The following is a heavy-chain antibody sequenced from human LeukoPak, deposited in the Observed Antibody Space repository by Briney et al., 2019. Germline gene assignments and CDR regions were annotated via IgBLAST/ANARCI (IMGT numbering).Heavy chain of an antibody. J-gene: IGHJ3*02. CDR1: GYSFTSYW. V-gene: IGHV5-51*01. Sequence: GEPLKIPCKGSGYSFTSYWIGWVRQMHGKGLEWMGIIYPGDSDTRYSPSFQGQVTISADKSISTAYLQWSSLKASDAAMYYCARTYYDILTGYSPDAFDIWGQGTMVTVSS. D-gene: IGHD3-9*01. CDR2: IYPGDSDT. CDR3: ARTYYDILTGYSPDAFDI.